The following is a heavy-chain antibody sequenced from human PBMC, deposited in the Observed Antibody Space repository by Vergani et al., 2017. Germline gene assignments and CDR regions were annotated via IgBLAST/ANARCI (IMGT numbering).Heavy chain of an antibody. J-gene: IGHJ4*02. CDR1: GESFSSFY. D-gene: IGHD5-24*01. CDR2: INNDGHT. V-gene: IGHV4-34*02. CDR3: AVLPRVNLVGVEIVTKRTFDY. Sequence: QVQLQQWGAGVVKPSGTLSLTCAVFGESFSSFYWSWIRQPQGKGLEWMGEINNDGHTNYNPSLESRVTVSRDTAKNQFSLNLMSWTAADTAMYYCAVLPRVNLVGVEIVTKRTFDYWSQGSLVTVSS.